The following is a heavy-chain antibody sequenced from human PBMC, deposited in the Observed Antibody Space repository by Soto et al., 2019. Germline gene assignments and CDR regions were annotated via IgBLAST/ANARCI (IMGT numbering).Heavy chain of an antibody. J-gene: IGHJ4*02. D-gene: IGHD2-15*01. CDR1: GYTFISRA. CDR3: ARDPGSGHYFDY. Sequence: ASVKVSCKASGYTFISRALHWVRQAPGQRLEWMGWINPDNANTKYSQNFQGRVTFTRDTSATTAYMELSSLRSEDTAVYFCARDPGSGHYFDYWGQGTLVTVSS. CDR2: INPDNANT. V-gene: IGHV1-3*01.